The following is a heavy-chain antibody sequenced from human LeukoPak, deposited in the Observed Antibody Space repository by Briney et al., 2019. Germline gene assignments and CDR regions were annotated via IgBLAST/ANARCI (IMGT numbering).Heavy chain of an antibody. J-gene: IGHJ4*02. Sequence: GASVKVSCKASGYSFMIYGISWVRQAPGQGLEWMGWINTYNGHTNYAQNLQGRVTLTTDTSTTTAYMELRSLRSDDTAVYYCARDGGPVAGTSVYWGQGTLVTVSS. CDR3: ARDGGPVAGTSVY. CDR1: GYSFMIYG. V-gene: IGHV1-18*01. CDR2: INTYNGHT. D-gene: IGHD6-19*01.